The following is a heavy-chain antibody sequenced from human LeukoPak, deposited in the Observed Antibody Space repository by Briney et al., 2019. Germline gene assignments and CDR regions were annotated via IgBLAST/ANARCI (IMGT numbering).Heavy chain of an antibody. D-gene: IGHD1-14*01. CDR3: ARNRGSYWYFDL. CDR2: MSGTGGRT. CDR1: GFIFSSYA. Sequence: GGSLRLSCAGSGFIFSSYAMRWVRQAPGKGLEWVSTMSGTGGRTYYADSVKGRFTISRDNSKNTLYLQINSLRAEDTAVYYCARNRGSYWYFDLWGRGTLVTVS. J-gene: IGHJ2*01. V-gene: IGHV3-23*01.